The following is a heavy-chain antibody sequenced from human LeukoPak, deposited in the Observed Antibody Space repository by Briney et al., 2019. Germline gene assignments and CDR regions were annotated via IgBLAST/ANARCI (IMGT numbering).Heavy chain of an antibody. CDR1: GSTFTGYY. CDR2: INPNSSGT. CDR3: ASGKAAAGTDYFDY. J-gene: IGHJ4*02. D-gene: IGHD6-13*01. Sequence: ASVKVSFKASGSTFTGYYMHWVRKAPGQGLEWMGWINPNSSGTNYAQKFQGRVTMTRDTSISTAYVEVSRLRADDTAVYYCASGKAAAGTDYFDYWGQGTLVTVSS. V-gene: IGHV1-2*02.